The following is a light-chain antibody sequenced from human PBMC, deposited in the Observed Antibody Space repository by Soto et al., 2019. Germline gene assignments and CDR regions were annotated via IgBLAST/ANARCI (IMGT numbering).Light chain of an antibody. CDR3: QQYYSTLPIT. J-gene: IGKJ5*01. CDR2: WAS. CDR1: QSVLYSSNNKNY. V-gene: IGKV4-1*01. Sequence: DIVMTQSPDSLAVSLGERATINCKSSQSVLYSSNNKNYLAWYQQKPGQPPKLLIYWASTRESGVPDRFSGSGSGTDFTLTITSLQAEDVAVYYCQQYYSTLPITFGPGTLLEIK.